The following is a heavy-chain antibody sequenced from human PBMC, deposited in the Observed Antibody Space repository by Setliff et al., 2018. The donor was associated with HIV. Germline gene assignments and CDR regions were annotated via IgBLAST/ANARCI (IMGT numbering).Heavy chain of an antibody. J-gene: IGHJ4*02. CDR1: GYSFISYW. CDR3: ATPISITSGSAFDY. D-gene: IGHD2-2*01. CDR2: IYPGDSNT. V-gene: IGHV5-51*01. Sequence: GESLKISCKGSGYSFISYWIGWVRQMPGKGLEWMGIIYPGDSNTKYSPSFQGQVTLSVDKSISTAYLQWSSLKASDTAMYYCATPISITSGSAFDYWGRGTLVTVSS.